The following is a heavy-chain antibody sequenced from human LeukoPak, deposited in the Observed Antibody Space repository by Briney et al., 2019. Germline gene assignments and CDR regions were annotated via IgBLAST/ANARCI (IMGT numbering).Heavy chain of an antibody. D-gene: IGHD6-6*01. V-gene: IGHV1-3*01. J-gene: IGHJ4*02. CDR3: ARGQGIRIAALRY. CDR1: GYTFTSYA. CDR2: INAGNGNT. Sequence: GASVKVSCKASGYTFTSYAMHWVRQAPGQRLEWMGWINAGNGNTKYSQKFQGRVTITRNTSISTAYMELSSLRSEDTAVYYCARGQGIRIAALRYWGQGTLVTVSS.